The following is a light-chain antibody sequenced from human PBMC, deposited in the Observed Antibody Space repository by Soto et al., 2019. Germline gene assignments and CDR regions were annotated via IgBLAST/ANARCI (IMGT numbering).Light chain of an antibody. CDR2: SNN. J-gene: IGLJ2*01. CDR3: ASWDDSLNGLV. Sequence: QLVLTQPPSASGTPGQRVTISCSGARSNIGSNTVNWYQQVPGTAPRFLIYSNNQRATGVPDRFSGSKSGTSASLAISGLQAEDEADYYCASWDDSLNGLVFGGGTKLTVL. CDR1: RSNIGSNT. V-gene: IGLV1-44*01.